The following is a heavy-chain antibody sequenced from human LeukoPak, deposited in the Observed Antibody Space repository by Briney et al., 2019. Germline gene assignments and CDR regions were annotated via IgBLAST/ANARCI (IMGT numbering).Heavy chain of an antibody. Sequence: GESLKISCKGSGYSFTSYWIGWVRQAPGQGLEWMGWINPNTGGTNYAQKFQGRVTLTRDTSISTAYMEVSSLRSDDTAVYYCAREPYPNIALAPHWGQGTLVTVSS. CDR2: INPNTGGT. V-gene: IGHV1-2*02. CDR3: AREPYPNIALAPH. J-gene: IGHJ4*02. CDR1: GYSFTSYW. D-gene: IGHD6-19*01.